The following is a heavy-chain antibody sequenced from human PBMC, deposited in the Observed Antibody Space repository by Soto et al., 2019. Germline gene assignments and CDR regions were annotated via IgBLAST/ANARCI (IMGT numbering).Heavy chain of an antibody. Sequence: PSETLSLTCAVSGGSISSGGYSWNWIRQPPGKGLEWIGYIYDSGNTNFNPSLRSRVSISADRSKNHFSMNLTSVTAADTAVDYCARGYASGLPGYWGQGILVTVSS. J-gene: IGHJ4*02. V-gene: IGHV4-30-2*01. CDR1: GGSISSGGYS. D-gene: IGHD6-19*01. CDR2: IYDSGNT. CDR3: ARGYASGLPGY.